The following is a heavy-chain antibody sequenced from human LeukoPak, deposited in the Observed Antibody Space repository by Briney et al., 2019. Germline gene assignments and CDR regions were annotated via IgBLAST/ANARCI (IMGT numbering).Heavy chain of an antibody. D-gene: IGHD1-20*01. Sequence: GGSLRLSCAASGFTFGSNAMSWVRQAPGKGLGWASAISGSGGGSYYADSVKGRFTISRDNSKNTLYLQMSSLRVEDTAVYYCAKGLTGGLDYWGQGTLVTVSS. CDR2: ISGSGGGS. CDR1: GFTFGSNA. V-gene: IGHV3-23*01. CDR3: AKGLTGGLDY. J-gene: IGHJ4*02.